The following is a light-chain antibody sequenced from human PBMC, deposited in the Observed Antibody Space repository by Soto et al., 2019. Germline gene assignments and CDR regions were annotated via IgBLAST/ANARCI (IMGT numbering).Light chain of an antibody. CDR3: QHTLKWPPT. J-gene: IGKJ1*01. V-gene: IGKV3-15*01. CDR1: QSISSN. CDR2: HTS. Sequence: ERLLTHSPGTQSLSPGEIIILSCRSSQSISSNVAWYQQKPGQAPRLLIYHTSTRATGVPARFSGSGSATEFTLTISSLQSEDFALYYCQHTLKWPPTFGQGTKVDI.